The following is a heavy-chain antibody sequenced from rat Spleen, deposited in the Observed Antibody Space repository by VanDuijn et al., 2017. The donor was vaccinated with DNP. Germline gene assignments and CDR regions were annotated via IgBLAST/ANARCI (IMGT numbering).Heavy chain of an antibody. CDR1: GDSITNNY. V-gene: IGHV3-1*01. D-gene: IGHD1-11*01. Sequence: EVQLQESGPGLVKPSQSLSLTCSVTGDSITNNYWGWIRKFPGNKMEWIGHISYSGRTTYNPSLKSRISITRDTSKNQFFLQLNSVSTDDTATYYCARWRIGPHYFDYWGQGVMVTVSS. J-gene: IGHJ2*01. CDR2: ISYSGRT. CDR3: ARWRIGPHYFDY.